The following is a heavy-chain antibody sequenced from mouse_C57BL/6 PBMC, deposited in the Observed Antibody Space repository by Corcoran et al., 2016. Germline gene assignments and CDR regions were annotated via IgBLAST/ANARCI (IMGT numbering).Heavy chain of an antibody. V-gene: IGHV1-26*01. CDR2: INPNNGGT. J-gene: IGHJ1*03. CDR1: GYTFTDYY. CDR3: ARGGGYFDV. Sequence: EVQLQQSGPELVKPGASVKISCKASGYTFTDYYMNWVKQSHGKSLEWIGDINPNNGGTSYNQKFKGKATLTVEKSSSTAYMELRSLTSEDSAVYYCARGGGYFDVWGTGTTVTVSS.